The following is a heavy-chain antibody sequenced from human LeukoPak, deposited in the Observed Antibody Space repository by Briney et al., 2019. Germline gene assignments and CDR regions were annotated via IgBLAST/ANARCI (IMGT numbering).Heavy chain of an antibody. CDR3: ARDRMDTGTYFDY. CDR1: GYTFTSYG. CDR2: ISTYNGNT. J-gene: IGHJ4*02. V-gene: IGHV1-18*01. Sequence: ASVKVSCKASGYTFTSYGITWVRQAPGQGLEWMGWISTYNGNTNYAQKFQGRVTMTTDTSTTTAYMELRSLRSDDTAMYYCARDRMDTGTYFDYWGQGTLVTASS. D-gene: IGHD5-18*01.